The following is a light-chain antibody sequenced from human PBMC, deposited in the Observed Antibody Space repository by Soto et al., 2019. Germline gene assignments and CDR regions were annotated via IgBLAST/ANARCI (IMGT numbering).Light chain of an antibody. CDR3: LQRYNCPWT. V-gene: IGKV3-11*01. CDR1: QLVSSY. J-gene: IGKJ1*01. CDR2: DAS. Sequence: TQSPASLSSSLGDRATLTCRASQLVSSYLAWYQQKVGKAPRLLIYDASTRQAGTPGRFSGSGSGTDFTLTISSLEPEDFAAYYCLQRYNCPWTFGQGTKVDIK.